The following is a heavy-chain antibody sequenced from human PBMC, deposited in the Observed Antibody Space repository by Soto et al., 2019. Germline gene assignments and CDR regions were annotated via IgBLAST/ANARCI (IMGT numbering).Heavy chain of an antibody. Sequence: ASAKVSCKASGYTFTGYYMHWVRQAPGQGLEWMGWINPNSGGTNYAQKFQGWVTMTRDTSISTAYMELSRLRSDDTAVYYCARDTGDFDFDYWGQGTLVTVSS. CDR3: ARDTGDFDFDY. CDR2: INPNSGGT. J-gene: IGHJ4*02. D-gene: IGHD3-3*01. CDR1: GYTFTGYY. V-gene: IGHV1-2*04.